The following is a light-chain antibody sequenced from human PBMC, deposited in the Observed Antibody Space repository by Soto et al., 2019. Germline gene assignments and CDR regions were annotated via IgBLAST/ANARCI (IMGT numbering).Light chain of an antibody. J-gene: IGKJ1*01. CDR2: KAS. V-gene: IGKV1-5*03. Sequence: DIQMTQSPSSLSASVGDRVTITCRASQSITSYLSWYQQKAGKAPKLLVYKASTLKSGVPSRFSGSGSGTEFTLTISSLQPEDFAVYYCQQYNNWPRTFGQGTKVDIK. CDR3: QQYNNWPRT. CDR1: QSITSY.